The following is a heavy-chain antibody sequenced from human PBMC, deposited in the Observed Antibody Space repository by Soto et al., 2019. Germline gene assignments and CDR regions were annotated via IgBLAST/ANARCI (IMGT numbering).Heavy chain of an antibody. CDR1: CGSFIGYY. V-gene: IGHV4-34*01. J-gene: IGHJ6*02. Sequence: PSETLSLTCAFYCGSFIGYYWSWIRQPPGKGLEWIGEINHSGSTNYNPSLKSRVTISVDTSKNQFSLKLSSVTAADTAVYYCARVGSSSSDYYYYYGMDVWGQGTTVTVSS. D-gene: IGHD6-6*01. CDR2: INHSGST. CDR3: ARVGSSSSDYYYYYGMDV.